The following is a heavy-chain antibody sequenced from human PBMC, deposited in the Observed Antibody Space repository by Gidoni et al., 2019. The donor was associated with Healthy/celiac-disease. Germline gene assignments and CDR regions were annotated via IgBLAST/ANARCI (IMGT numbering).Heavy chain of an antibody. CDR2: IYHSGST. CDR3: ARVAYYYDSSGYYYGYFDY. Sequence: QLQLQESGSGLVKPSQTLSLTCAVSGGSISSGGYSWSWIRQPPGKGLEWIGYIYHSGSTYYNPSLKSRVTISVDRSKNQFSLKLSSVTAADTAVYYCARVAYYYDSSGYYYGYFDYWGQGTLVTVSS. D-gene: IGHD3-22*01. V-gene: IGHV4-30-2*01. J-gene: IGHJ4*02. CDR1: GGSISSGGYS.